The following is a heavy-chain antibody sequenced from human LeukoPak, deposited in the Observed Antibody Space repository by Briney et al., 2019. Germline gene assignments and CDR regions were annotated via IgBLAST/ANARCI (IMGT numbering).Heavy chain of an antibody. CDR3: ARVRIGIVATTYYYYYYMDA. CDR2: ICAYNGNT. CDR1: GYTFTSYG. D-gene: IGHD5-12*01. V-gene: IGHV1-18*01. J-gene: IGHJ6*03. Sequence: ASVKVSCKASGYTFTSYGISWVRQAPGQGLEWMGWICAYNGNTNYAQKLQGRVTITTDESTSTAYMELSSLRSEDTAVYYCARVRIGIVATTYYYYYYMDAWGKGTTVTVSS.